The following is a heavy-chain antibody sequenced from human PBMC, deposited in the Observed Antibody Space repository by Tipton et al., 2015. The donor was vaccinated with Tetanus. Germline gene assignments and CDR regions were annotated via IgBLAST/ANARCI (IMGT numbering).Heavy chain of an antibody. D-gene: IGHD2-2*01. CDR1: GFTVSTNY. J-gene: IGHJ5*02. CDR2: IYSGGIT. CDR3: VRGGYCSTADRSYLKDNWFDP. V-gene: IGHV3-53*01. Sequence: SLRLSCAVSGFTVSTNYMTWVRQAPGKGLECVSVIYSGGITYYADSVKGRFSISRDNSKNTLYLQMNSLRAEDTAVYYCVRGGYCSTADRSYLKDNWFDPWGQGTLVTVSS.